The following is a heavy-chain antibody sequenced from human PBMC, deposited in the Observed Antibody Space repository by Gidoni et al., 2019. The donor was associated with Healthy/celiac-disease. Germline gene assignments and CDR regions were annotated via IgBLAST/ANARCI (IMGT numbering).Heavy chain of an antibody. CDR2: ISGRGGST. D-gene: IGHD3-22*01. CDR3: AKDPGYYYYDSSGYCPSFDY. V-gene: IGHV3-23*01. CDR1: GFTFSSYA. Sequence: EVQLLESGGGLVQPGGSLRLSCAASGFTFSSYAMSWVRQAPGKGLEWVSAISGRGGSTYYADSVKGRFTISRDNSKNTLYLQMNSLRAEDTAVYYCAKDPGYYYYDSSGYCPSFDYWGQGTLVTVSS. J-gene: IGHJ4*02.